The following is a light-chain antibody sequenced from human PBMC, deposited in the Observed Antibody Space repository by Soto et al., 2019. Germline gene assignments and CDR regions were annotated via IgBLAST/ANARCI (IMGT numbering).Light chain of an antibody. CDR2: NNN. CDR3: ASYTDYNPLVI. V-gene: IGLV1-44*01. Sequence: QSVLTQPPSASGTPGQRVTISCSGSSSNIGSYTVNWYQLLPGTAPKLLIYNNNHRPSGVPDRFSGSKSGTSASLAISGLQSEDEADYFCASYTDYNPLVIFGGGTKLTVL. CDR1: SSNIGSYT. J-gene: IGLJ2*01.